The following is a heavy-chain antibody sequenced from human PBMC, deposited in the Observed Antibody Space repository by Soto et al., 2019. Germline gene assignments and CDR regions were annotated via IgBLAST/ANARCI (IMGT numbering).Heavy chain of an antibody. V-gene: IGHV1-69*13. CDR1: GGTFSSYA. J-gene: IGHJ4*02. CDR3: ARGTGEVAVAGHFDY. D-gene: IGHD6-19*01. Sequence: GASVKVSCKASGGTFSSYAISWVRQAPGQGLEWMGGIIPIFGTAKYAQKFQGRVTITADESTSTAYMELSSLRSEDTAVYYCARGTGEVAVAGHFDYWGQGTLVTVSS. CDR2: IIPIFGTA.